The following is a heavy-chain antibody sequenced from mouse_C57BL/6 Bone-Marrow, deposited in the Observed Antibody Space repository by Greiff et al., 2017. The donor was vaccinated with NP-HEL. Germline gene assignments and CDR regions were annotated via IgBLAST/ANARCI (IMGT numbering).Heavy chain of an antibody. CDR1: GYTFTSYW. CDR2: IDPSDSYT. V-gene: IGHV1-69*02. J-gene: IGHJ1*03. CDR3: ARRGDSKGYFDV. D-gene: IGHD2-5*01. Sequence: QVQLQQPGAELVKPGASVKLSCKASGYTFTSYWMHWVKQRPGRGLEWIGRIDPSDSYTNYNQKFKGKATLTVDTSSSTAYMQLSSLTSEDSAVYYCARRGDSKGYFDVWGTGTTVTVSS.